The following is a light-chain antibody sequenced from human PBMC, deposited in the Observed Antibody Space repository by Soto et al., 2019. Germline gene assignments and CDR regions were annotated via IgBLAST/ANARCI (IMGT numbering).Light chain of an antibody. J-gene: IGKJ2*01. CDR3: QQYYGIPYT. CDR1: QSVFYSSNNKNY. Sequence: DIVMTQSPDSLAVSLGERATINCKSSQSVFYSSNNKNYLAWYQQKPGQPPNLLIYWASTRESGVPDRFSGSGSGTDFTLTISSLQAEDVEVYHCQQYYGIPYTFGQGTKLEIK. V-gene: IGKV4-1*01. CDR2: WAS.